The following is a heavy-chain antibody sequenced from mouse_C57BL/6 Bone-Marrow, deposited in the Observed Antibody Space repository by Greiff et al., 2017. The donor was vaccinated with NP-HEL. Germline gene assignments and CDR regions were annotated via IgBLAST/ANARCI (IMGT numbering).Heavy chain of an antibody. CDR1: GFTFSSYT. CDR2: ISGGGGNT. D-gene: IGHD1-1*01. J-gene: IGHJ2*01. CDR3: ARHYYGSSPYYFDY. V-gene: IGHV5-9*01. Sequence: EVQRVESGGGLVKPGGSLKLSCAASGFTFSSYTMSWVRQTPEKRLEWVATISGGGGNTYYPDSVKGRFTISRDNAKNTLYLQMSSLRSEDTAWYYCARHYYGSSPYYFDYWGQGTTLTVSS.